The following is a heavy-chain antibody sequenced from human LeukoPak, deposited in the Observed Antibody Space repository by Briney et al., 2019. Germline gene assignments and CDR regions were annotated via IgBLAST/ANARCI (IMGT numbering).Heavy chain of an antibody. CDR3: ARDLMGYNYYYMDV. Sequence: GGSLRLSCAASGFTFSTYNMNWVRQAPGKGLEWVSSISSSSSYIYYADSVKGRFTISRDNAKNSLILQMNSLRAEDTAVYYCARDLMGYNYYYMDVWGKGTTVTVSS. V-gene: IGHV3-21*01. D-gene: IGHD3-16*02. CDR2: ISSSSSYI. CDR1: GFTFSTYN. J-gene: IGHJ6*03.